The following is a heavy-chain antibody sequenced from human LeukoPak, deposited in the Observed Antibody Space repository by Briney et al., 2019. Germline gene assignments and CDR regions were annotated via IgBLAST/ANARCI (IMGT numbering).Heavy chain of an antibody. V-gene: IGHV3-30*03. CDR2: ISYDGRQK. J-gene: IGHJ4*02. CDR1: GFTFSTYS. CDR3: VRETTGHFDS. D-gene: IGHD2-8*02. Sequence: PGGSLRLSCAASGFTFSTYSMNWVRQAPGKGLEWVTVISYDGRQKYYADSVKGRFTISRDDSKKTLSVQMNSLRVEDTAVYYCVRETTGHFDSWGQGTLVTVSS.